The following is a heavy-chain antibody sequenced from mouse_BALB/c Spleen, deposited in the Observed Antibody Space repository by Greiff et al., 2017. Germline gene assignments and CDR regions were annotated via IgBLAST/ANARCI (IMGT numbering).Heavy chain of an antibody. CDR1: GYNFTSYW. V-gene: IGHV1-55*01. CDR3: ACGNHWYFDV. CDR2: IYPGSGST. Sequence: VQLQQPGAELVKPGTSVKLSCKASGYNFTSYWINWVKLRPGQGLEWIGDIYPGSGSTNYNEKFKSKATLTVDTSSSTAYMQLSSLASEDTALYYCACGNHWYFDVWGAGTTVTVSS. J-gene: IGHJ1*01. D-gene: IGHD2-1*01.